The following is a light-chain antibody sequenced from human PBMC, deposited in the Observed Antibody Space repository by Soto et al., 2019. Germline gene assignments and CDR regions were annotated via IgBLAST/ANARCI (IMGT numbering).Light chain of an antibody. CDR2: AAS. CDR1: QDIRNF. V-gene: IGKV1-9*01. Sequence: DIQLTQSPSFLSASVGDRITINCRASQDIRNFLAWYQQTPGKAPNLLIYAASTLQSGVPLRFSGSGSGTEFTLTISSLQPEDFATYFCQQVNSYPFTFGPGTKVDVK. CDR3: QQVNSYPFT. J-gene: IGKJ3*01.